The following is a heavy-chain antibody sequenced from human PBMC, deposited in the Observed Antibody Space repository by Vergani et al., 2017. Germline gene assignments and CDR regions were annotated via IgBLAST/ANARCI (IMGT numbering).Heavy chain of an antibody. J-gene: IGHJ4*02. CDR2: MNPNSGNT. Sequence: QVQLVQSGAEVKKPGASVKVSCKASGYTFTRYDINWVRQATGQGLEWMGWMNPNSGNTGYAQKFQGRVTMTRTTSISTAYMELSSLRSEDTAVYYCARDHYYDSSGYSDYWGQGTLVTVSS. V-gene: IGHV1-8*01. D-gene: IGHD3-22*01. CDR1: GYTFTRYD. CDR3: ARDHYYDSSGYSDY.